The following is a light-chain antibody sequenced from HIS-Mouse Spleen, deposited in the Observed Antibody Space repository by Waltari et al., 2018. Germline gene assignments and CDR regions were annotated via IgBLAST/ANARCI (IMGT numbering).Light chain of an antibody. Sequence: QSALTQPPSASGSPGQSVTISCTGTSSDVGGYNYVSWYQQHPGKAPKLMIYEVSKRPSGVPDRFSGSKSGHTASLTVSGLQAEDEADYYCSSYAGSNYVVFGGGTKLTVL. V-gene: IGLV2-8*01. J-gene: IGLJ2*01. CDR2: EVS. CDR1: SSDVGGYNY. CDR3: SSYAGSNYVV.